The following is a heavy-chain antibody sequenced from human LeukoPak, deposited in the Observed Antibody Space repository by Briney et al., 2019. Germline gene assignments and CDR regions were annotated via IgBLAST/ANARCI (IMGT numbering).Heavy chain of an antibody. V-gene: IGHV2-5*02. D-gene: IGHD3-9*01. CDR1: GFSFSTSGVG. J-gene: IGHJ4*02. CDR2: IYWDEDK. Sequence: SGPTLVNPTQTLTLTCTFSGFSFSTSGVGVGWIRQPPGKALEWLAGIYWDEDKRYRPSLKSRLTITKDTRQNQVVLTMTNMDPVDTATYFFTRSPAYDILTGSRGTFDYWGRGILVTVSS. CDR3: TRSPAYDILTGSRGTFDY.